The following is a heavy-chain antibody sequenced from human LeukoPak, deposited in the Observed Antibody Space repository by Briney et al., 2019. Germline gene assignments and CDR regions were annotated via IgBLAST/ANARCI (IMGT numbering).Heavy chain of an antibody. D-gene: IGHD2-2*01. V-gene: IGHV1-24*01. CDR1: GYTLTELS. J-gene: IGHJ4*02. Sequence: GASVKVSCKVSGYTLTELSMHWVRQAPGKGLEWMGGFDPEDGETIYAQKFQGRVTMTEDTSTDTAYMELSSLRSEDTAVYYCATGYGVVDNFDYWAREPWSPSPQ. CDR3: ATGYGVVDNFDY. CDR2: FDPEDGET.